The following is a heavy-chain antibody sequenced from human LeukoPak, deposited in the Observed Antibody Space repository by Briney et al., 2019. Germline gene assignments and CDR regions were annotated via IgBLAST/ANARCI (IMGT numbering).Heavy chain of an antibody. V-gene: IGHV4-38-2*01. CDR1: GYSISSGYY. Sequence: SEPLSLTCAVSGYSISSGYYWGWIRQPPGKGLEWIGSIYHSGSTYYHPSLRSRVTISVDTSKNQFSLKLSSVTAADTAVYYCAREVYCGGDCYSHYFDYWGQGTLVTVSS. CDR3: AREVYCGGDCYSHYFDY. D-gene: IGHD2-21*01. CDR2: IYHSGST. J-gene: IGHJ4*02.